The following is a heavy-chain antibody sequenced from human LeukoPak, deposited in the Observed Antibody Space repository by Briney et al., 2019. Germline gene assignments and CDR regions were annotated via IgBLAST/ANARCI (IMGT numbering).Heavy chain of an antibody. J-gene: IGHJ5*02. CDR1: GGSISSSSYY. CDR2: INHSGST. D-gene: IGHD3-10*01. CDR3: ARAPVWFGAIWFDP. Sequence: PSETLSLTCTVSGGSISSSSYYWTWIRQPPGKGLEWIGEINHSGSTNYNPSLKSRVTISVDTSKNQFSLKLSSVTAADTAVYYCARAPVWFGAIWFDPWGQGTLVTVSS. V-gene: IGHV4-39*07.